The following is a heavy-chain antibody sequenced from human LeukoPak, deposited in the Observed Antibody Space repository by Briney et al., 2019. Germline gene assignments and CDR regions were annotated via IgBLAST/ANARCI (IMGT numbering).Heavy chain of an antibody. CDR3: ARDVHSSGWYKIVDAFDI. V-gene: IGHV3-21*01. D-gene: IGHD6-19*01. Sequence: PGGSLRLSCAASGLTFSSYSMNWVRQAPGKGLEWVSSISSSSSYIYYADSVKGRFTISRDNAKNSLYLQMNSLRAEDTAVYYCARDVHSSGWYKIVDAFDIWGQGTMVTVSS. CDR2: ISSSSSYI. J-gene: IGHJ3*02. CDR1: GLTFSSYS.